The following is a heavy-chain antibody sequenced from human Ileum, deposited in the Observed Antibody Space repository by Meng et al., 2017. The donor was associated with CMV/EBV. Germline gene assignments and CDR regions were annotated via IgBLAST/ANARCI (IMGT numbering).Heavy chain of an antibody. J-gene: IGHJ4*02. CDR1: GYPFTGYY. Sequence: KVTCKASGYPFTGYYIHWIRQAPGQGLEWMGYINSNSSGTNYAQKFQGRVTLTRDTSITTAYLEISSLKSDDTAVYFCARAPGSSSSLWGQGTLVTVSS. CDR3: ARAPGSSSSL. CDR2: INSNSSGT. V-gene: IGHV1-2*02.